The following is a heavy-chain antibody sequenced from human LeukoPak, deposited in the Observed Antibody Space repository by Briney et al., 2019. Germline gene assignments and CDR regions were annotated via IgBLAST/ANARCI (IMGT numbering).Heavy chain of an antibody. D-gene: IGHD3-22*01. CDR2: IYHGGRT. CDR1: GASIDAAGYS. V-gene: IGHV4-30-2*01. CDR3: ASDSSGYSYFDS. Sequence: SETLSLTCAVSGASIDAAGYSWNWIRQAPGKDLEWIGNIYHGGRTSYKSSLKSRVTISVDTSKNQFSLKLNSVTAADTAVYYCASDSSGYSYFDSWGQGTLVTVSS. J-gene: IGHJ4*02.